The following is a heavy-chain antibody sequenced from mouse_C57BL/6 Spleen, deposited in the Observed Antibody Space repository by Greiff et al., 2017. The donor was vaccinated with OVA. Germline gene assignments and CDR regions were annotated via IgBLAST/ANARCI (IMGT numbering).Heavy chain of an antibody. CDR3: ERYDDGYYGAMDY. CDR2: INPSSGYT. D-gene: IGHD2-3*01. V-gene: IGHV1-4*01. CDR1: GYTFTSYS. Sequence: VQLQQSGAELARPGASVKMSCKASGYTFTSYSMHWVKQRPGQGLEWIGYINPSSGYTKYNQKFKDKATLTADKSSSTAYMQLSSLTSEDSAVYYWERYDDGYYGAMDYWGQGTSVTVSS. J-gene: IGHJ4*01.